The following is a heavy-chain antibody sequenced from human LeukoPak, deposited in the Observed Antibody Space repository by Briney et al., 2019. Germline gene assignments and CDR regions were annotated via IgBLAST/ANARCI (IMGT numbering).Heavy chain of an antibody. CDR1: GGSISSHY. D-gene: IGHD5/OR15-5a*01. Sequence: PSETLSLTCTVSGGSISSHYWSWIRQPPGKGLEWIGYIYYSGSTNYNPSLKSRVTISVDTSKNQFSLKLSSVTAADTAVYYCARANSTWFDPRGQGTLVTVSS. CDR2: IYYSGST. CDR3: ARANSTWFDP. J-gene: IGHJ5*02. V-gene: IGHV4-59*11.